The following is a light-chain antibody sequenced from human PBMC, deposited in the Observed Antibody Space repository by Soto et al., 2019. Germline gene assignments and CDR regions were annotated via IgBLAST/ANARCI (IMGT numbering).Light chain of an antibody. V-gene: IGLV1-40*01. Sequence: QSVLTQPPSVSGAPGQRVTISCTGSSSNIGAGYDVHWYQQLPGTAPKLLIYVNSNRPSGVPDRFSGSKSGTSASLAITGLQAEDESDYCCQSYDSGLSGVVFGGGTKVTVL. CDR1: SSNIGAGYD. J-gene: IGLJ2*01. CDR2: VNS. CDR3: QSYDSGLSGVV.